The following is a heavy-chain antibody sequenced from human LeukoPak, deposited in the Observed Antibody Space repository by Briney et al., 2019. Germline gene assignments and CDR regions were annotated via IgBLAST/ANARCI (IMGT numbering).Heavy chain of an antibody. CDR3: AKVGILTGYYLDY. J-gene: IGHJ4*02. CDR1: GFIFSSYA. D-gene: IGHD3-9*01. Sequence: GGSLRLSCAASGFIFSSYAMSWVRQAPGKGLEWVSAISGSGGSTYYADSVKGRFTISRDNSKNTLYLQMNSLRAEDTAVYYCAKVGILTGYYLDYWGQGTLVTVSS. CDR2: ISGSGGST. V-gene: IGHV3-23*01.